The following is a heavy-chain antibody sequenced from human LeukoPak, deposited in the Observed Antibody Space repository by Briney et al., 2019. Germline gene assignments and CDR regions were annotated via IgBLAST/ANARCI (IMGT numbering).Heavy chain of an antibody. CDR3: ARDSTLSNY. V-gene: IGHV3-7*04. CDR2: IKYDGSET. Sequence: PGGSLRLSCAASGFTFSSYWMTWVRQAPGKGLEWVATIKYDGSETYYVDSVRGRFSISRDNAKNSLYLQMSSLSAEDTAVYYCARDSTLSNYWGQGTLVTVSS. CDR1: GFTFSSYW. J-gene: IGHJ4*02. D-gene: IGHD3-16*01.